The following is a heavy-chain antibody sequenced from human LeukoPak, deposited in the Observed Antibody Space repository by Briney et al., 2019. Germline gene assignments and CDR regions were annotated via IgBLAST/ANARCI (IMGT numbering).Heavy chain of an antibody. D-gene: IGHD6-13*01. CDR1: GGSFSGYY. CDR2: INHSGST. CDR3: ARFGSSSWYRDAFDI. Sequence: SETLSLTCAVYGGSFSGYYWSWIRQPPGKGLEWIGEINHSGSTNYNPSLKSRVTISVDTSKNQFSLKLSSVTAADTAVYYCARFGSSSWYRDAFDIWGQGTMVTVSS. J-gene: IGHJ3*02. V-gene: IGHV4-34*01.